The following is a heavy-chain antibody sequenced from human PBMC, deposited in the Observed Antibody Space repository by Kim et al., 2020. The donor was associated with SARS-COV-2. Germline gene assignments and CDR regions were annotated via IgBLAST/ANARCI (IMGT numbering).Heavy chain of an antibody. CDR3: ARDQGLLGGNGDTTGGY. CDR2: IIPIFGTA. J-gene: IGHJ4*02. V-gene: IGHV1-69*13. Sequence: SVKVSCKASGGTFSSYAISWVRQAPGQGLEWMGGIIPIFGTANYAQKFQGRVTITADESTSTAYMELSSLRSEDTAVYYCARDQGLLGGNGDTTGGYWGQGTLVTVSS. D-gene: IGHD4-17*01. CDR1: GGTFSSYA.